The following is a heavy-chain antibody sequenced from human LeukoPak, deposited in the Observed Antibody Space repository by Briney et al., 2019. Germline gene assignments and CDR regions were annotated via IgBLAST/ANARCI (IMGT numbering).Heavy chain of an antibody. J-gene: IGHJ3*02. CDR1: GGSFSTYY. D-gene: IGHD6-13*01. V-gene: IGHV4-59*01. CDR3: ARDLKQQLVLGAFDI. CDR2: IYYSGST. Sequence: PSETLSLTCTVSGGSFSTYYWSWIRQPPGKGLEWIGYIYYSGSTDYNPSLKSRVTMSLDTSKTQFSLNLSSVTAADTALYYCARDLKQQLVLGAFDIWGQGTMVTVSS.